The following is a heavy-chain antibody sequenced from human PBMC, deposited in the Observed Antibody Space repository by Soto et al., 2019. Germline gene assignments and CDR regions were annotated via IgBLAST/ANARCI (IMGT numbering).Heavy chain of an antibody. V-gene: IGHV4-59*01. D-gene: IGHD1-1*01. CDR3: ARENPTRLDY. Sequence: GGSISSYYWSWIRQPPGKGLEWIGYIYYSGSTNYNPSLKSRVTISVDMSKNQFSLKLSSVTAADTAVYYCARENPTRLDYWGQGTLVTVSS. CDR2: IYYSGST. J-gene: IGHJ4*02. CDR1: GGSISSYY.